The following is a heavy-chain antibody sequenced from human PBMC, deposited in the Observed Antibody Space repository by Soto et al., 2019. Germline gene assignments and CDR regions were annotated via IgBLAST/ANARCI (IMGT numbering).Heavy chain of an antibody. CDR2: IRDSGGST. J-gene: IGHJ4*02. CDR3: AGYDPLDF. V-gene: IGHV3-23*01. D-gene: IGHD2-15*01. CDR1: GFPFSSNA. Sequence: EVQLLESGGGLVQPGGSLRLSCAASGFPFSSNAVSWVRQAPGRGLEWVSSIRDSGGSTYYADSVKGRFTISRDNSKNTLFLQMNGLRAEDTAVYYCAGYDPLDFWGQGTLVTVSS.